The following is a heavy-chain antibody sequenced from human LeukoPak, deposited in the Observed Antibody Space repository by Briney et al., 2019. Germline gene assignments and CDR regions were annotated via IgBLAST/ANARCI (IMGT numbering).Heavy chain of an antibody. CDR3: ARFLHGNSLGY. V-gene: IGHV5-51*01. CDR1: GDTFSDTY. Sequence: GESLQISCQASGDTFSDTYIAWVRQMAGKGLEWMGIVYFDGSDTRYSPSFQGQVTISVDQSISRAYLQWTSLKTSDTAMYYCARFLHGNSLGYWGQGTLVTVSS. D-gene: IGHD1-7*01. J-gene: IGHJ4*02. CDR2: VYFDGSDT.